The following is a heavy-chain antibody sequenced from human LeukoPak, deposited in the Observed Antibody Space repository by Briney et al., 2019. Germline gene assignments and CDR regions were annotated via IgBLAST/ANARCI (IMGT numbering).Heavy chain of an antibody. CDR1: GGSISSYY. Sequence: PSETLSLTCTVSGGSISSYYWSWIRQPPGKGLEWIGYIYYSGSTNYNPSLKSRVTISVDTSKNQFSLKLSSVTAADTAVYYCARDHREMATTDAFDIWGQGTMVTVS. V-gene: IGHV4-59*01. D-gene: IGHD5-24*01. J-gene: IGHJ3*02. CDR2: IYYSGST. CDR3: ARDHREMATTDAFDI.